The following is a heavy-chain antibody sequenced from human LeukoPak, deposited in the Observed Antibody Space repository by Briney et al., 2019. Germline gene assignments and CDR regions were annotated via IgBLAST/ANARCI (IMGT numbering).Heavy chain of an antibody. CDR1: GGSISSYY. V-gene: IGHV4-34*01. J-gene: IGHJ5*02. CDR2: INHSGST. CDR3: ARVDLRRYCSSTSCYPFDP. D-gene: IGHD2-2*01. Sequence: SETLSLTCTVSGGSISSYYWSWIRQPPGKGLEWIGEINHSGSTNYNPSLKSRVTISVDTSKNQFSLKLSSVTAADTAVYYCARVDLRRYCSSTSCYPFDPWGQGTLVTVSS.